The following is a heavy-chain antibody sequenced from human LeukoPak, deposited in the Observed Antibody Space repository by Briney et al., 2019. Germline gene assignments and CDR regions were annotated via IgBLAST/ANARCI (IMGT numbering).Heavy chain of an antibody. J-gene: IGHJ4*02. CDR2: ISAYNGNT. D-gene: IGHD1-26*01. CDR1: GYTFTSYG. CDR3: ARGGRRVGATRSFDY. Sequence: EASVKVSCKASGYTFTSYGISWVRQAPGQGLERMGWISAYNGNTNYAQKLQGRVTMTTDTSTSTAYMELRSLKSDDTAVYYCARGGRRVGATRSFDYWGQGTLVTVSS. V-gene: IGHV1-18*01.